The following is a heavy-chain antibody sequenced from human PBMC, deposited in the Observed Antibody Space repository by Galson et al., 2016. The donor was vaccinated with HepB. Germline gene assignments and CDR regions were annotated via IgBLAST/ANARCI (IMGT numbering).Heavy chain of an antibody. V-gene: IGHV4-31*03. CDR1: GASISSGDYF. CDR3: ARQRGPEILGADYARAHFDY. Sequence: TLSLTCTVSGASISSGDYFWSWIRQHPGKGLEWIGYIYHSGHTKYNPSLKSRLSTSIDTSNNQFSLQLNSVTAADTAVYYCARQRGPEILGADYARAHFDYWGQGTLVTVSS. J-gene: IGHJ4*02. D-gene: IGHD4-17*01. CDR2: IYHSGHT.